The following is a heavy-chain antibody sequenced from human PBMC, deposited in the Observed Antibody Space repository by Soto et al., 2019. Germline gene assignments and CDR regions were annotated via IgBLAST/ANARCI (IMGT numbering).Heavy chain of an antibody. Sequence: GGSLRLSCAASGFTFSSAWMSWVRQAPGKGLEWVATIKPDGSEKYYVDSVKGRFTISRDNAKNSLYLQMNSLRAEDTAVFYCADPVDLDVWGKGATVTVSS. CDR2: IKPDGSEK. V-gene: IGHV3-7*01. CDR1: GFTFSSAW. CDR3: ADPVDLDV. J-gene: IGHJ6*04.